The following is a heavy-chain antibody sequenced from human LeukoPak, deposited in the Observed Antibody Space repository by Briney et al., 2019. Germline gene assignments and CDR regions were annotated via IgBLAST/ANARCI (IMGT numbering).Heavy chain of an antibody. CDR3: ARDSHYYGSGSPPRFDY. CDR2: IWYDGSNK. J-gene: IGHJ4*02. CDR1: GFTFSSYG. V-gene: IGHV3-33*01. D-gene: IGHD3-10*01. Sequence: GGSLRLSCAASGFTFSSYGMHWVRQAPGKGLEWVAVIWYDGSNKYYADSVKGRFTISSDNSKNTLYLQMNSLRAEDTAVYYCARDSHYYGSGSPPRFDYWGQGTLATVSS.